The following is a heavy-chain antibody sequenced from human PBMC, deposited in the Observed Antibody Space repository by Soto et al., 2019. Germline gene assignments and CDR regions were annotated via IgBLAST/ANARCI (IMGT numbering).Heavy chain of an antibody. J-gene: IGHJ6*02. V-gene: IGHV1-18*04. CDR1: GYTFTSYG. Sequence: ASVKVSCKASGYTFTSYGISWVRQAPGQGLEWMGWISAYNGNTNYAQKLQGRVTMTTDTSTSTAYMELRSLRSDDTAVYYCARDSSAPPQFELDSSVPAAPPDYYYYYGMDVWGQGTTVTVSS. CDR3: ARDSSAPPQFELDSSVPAAPPDYYYYYGMDV. D-gene: IGHD2-2*01. CDR2: ISAYNGNT.